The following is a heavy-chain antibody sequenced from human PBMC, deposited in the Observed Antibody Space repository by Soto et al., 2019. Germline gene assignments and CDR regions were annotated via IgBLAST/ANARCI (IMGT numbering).Heavy chain of an antibody. D-gene: IGHD2-2*01. J-gene: IGHJ6*02. Sequence: GESLKISCAASGFTVSSNYMSWVRQAPGKGLEWVSVIYSGGSTYYADSVKGRFTISRDNSKNTLYLQMNSLRAEDTAVYYCAREGRYCSSTSCYYGMDVWGQGTTVTVS. CDR2: IYSGGST. V-gene: IGHV3-53*01. CDR1: GFTVSSNY. CDR3: AREGRYCSSTSCYYGMDV.